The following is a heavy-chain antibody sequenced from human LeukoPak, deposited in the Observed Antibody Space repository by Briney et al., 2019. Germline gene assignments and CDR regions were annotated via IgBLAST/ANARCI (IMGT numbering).Heavy chain of an antibody. CDR2: INNDESST. CDR3: AKSGSYFQSDAFDI. Sequence: GGSLRLSCAASGFTFSSYWMHWVRQAPGKGLVWVSRINNDESSTTYADSVKGRFTISRDNSKNTLYLQMNSLRAEDTAVYYCAKSGSYFQSDAFDIWGQGTMVTVSS. CDR1: GFTFSSYW. V-gene: IGHV3-74*01. D-gene: IGHD1-26*01. J-gene: IGHJ3*02.